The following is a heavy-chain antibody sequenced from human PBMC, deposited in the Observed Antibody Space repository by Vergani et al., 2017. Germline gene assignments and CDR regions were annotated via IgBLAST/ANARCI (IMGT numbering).Heavy chain of an antibody. D-gene: IGHD3-10*01. Sequence: QVQLVESGGGVVQPGRSLRLSCAASGFTFSSYGMHWVRQAPGTGLEWVAVIWYDGSNKYYADSVQDRFTISRDNSKNTLYLQMNSLRAEDTAVYYCAKAPRYYGSGSPQSIDYWGQGTLVTVSS. J-gene: IGHJ4*02. CDR2: IWYDGSNK. V-gene: IGHV3-33*06. CDR1: GFTFSSYG. CDR3: AKAPRYYGSGSPQSIDY.